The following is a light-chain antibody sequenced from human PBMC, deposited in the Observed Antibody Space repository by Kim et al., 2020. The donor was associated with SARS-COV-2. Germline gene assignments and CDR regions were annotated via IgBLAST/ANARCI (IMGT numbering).Light chain of an antibody. CDR3: KSRDSNDNVV. CDR1: GLRSYE. CDR2: GKN. Sequence: VAWGQAVRITCQVDGLRSYEATWYQQKPGRAAKVVIYGKNKRPSGIPDRFSGAGAGNTASLTITGTQEGDEAVYYCKSRDSNDNVVFGGGGKLSVL. J-gene: IGLJ2*01. V-gene: IGLV3-19*01.